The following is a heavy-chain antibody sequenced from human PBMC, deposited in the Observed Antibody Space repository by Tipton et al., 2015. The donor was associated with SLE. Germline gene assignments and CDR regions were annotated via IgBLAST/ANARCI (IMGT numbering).Heavy chain of an antibody. V-gene: IGHV1-2*02. Sequence: QVQLVQSGAEVKKPGASVKVSCKASGYTFTDYYVHWVRQAPGQGLQWMGWINPNSGGTDYPQEFQGRVTMTRDTSISTAYMEVTRLRSDDTAVYYCTRQQSQFDYYDTSAPYFWGQGTLVTVSS. CDR2: INPNSGGT. CDR3: TRQQSQFDYYDTSAPYF. D-gene: IGHD3-22*01. J-gene: IGHJ4*02. CDR1: GYTFTDYY.